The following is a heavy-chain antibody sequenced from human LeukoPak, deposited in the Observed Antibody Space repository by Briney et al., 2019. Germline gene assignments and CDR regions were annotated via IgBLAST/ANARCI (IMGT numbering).Heavy chain of an antibody. D-gene: IGHD4-11*01. J-gene: IGHJ6*03. CDR3: ARERGPRDLQQSYYYYYMDV. CDR1: GYTFTSYD. CDR2: MNPNSGST. V-gene: IGHV1-8*01. Sequence: ASVKVSCKASGYTFTSYDVNWVRQATGQGLEWMGWMNPNSGSTGYAQKFQGRVTMTRDTSTSTVYMELSSLRSEDTAVYYCARERGPRDLQQSYYYYYMDVWGKGTTVTVSS.